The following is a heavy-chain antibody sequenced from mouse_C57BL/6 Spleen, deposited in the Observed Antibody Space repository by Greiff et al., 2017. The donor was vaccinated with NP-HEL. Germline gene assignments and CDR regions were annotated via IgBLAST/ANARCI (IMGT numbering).Heavy chain of an antibody. J-gene: IGHJ4*01. CDR3: ARNHAMDY. CDR2: ISSGSSTI. V-gene: IGHV5-17*01. Sequence: VQLKESGGGLVKPGGSLKLSCAASGFTFSDYGMHWVRQAPEKGLEWVAYISSGSSTIYYADTVKGRFTISRDNAKNTLFLQMTSLRYEDTAMYYCARNHAMDYWGQGTSVTVSS. CDR1: GFTFSDYG.